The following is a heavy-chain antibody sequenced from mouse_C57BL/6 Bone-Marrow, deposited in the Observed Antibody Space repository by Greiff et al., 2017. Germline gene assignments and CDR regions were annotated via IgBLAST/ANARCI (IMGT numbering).Heavy chain of an antibody. CDR3: ARSGSSPWYFDV. CDR1: GYTFTSYW. CDR2: IYPGSGST. V-gene: IGHV1-55*01. D-gene: IGHD1-1*01. J-gene: IGHJ1*03. Sequence: QVQLQQPGAELVKPGASVKMSCKASGYTFTSYWITWVKQRPGQGLEWIGDIYPGSGSTNYNEKFKSKATLTVDKSSSTAYMQLSSLTSEDSAVYYCARSGSSPWYFDVWGTGTTVTVSS.